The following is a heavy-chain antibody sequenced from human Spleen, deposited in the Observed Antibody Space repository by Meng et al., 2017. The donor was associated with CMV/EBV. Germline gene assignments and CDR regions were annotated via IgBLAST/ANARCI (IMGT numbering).Heavy chain of an antibody. CDR1: GYY. CDR2: INPNSGGT. CDR3: ASHQGGYCSSTSCYTCCAFDI. D-gene: IGHD2-2*02. Sequence: GYYMHWVRQAPGQGLEWMGWINPNSGGTNYAQKFQGRVTMTRDTSISTAYMELSRLRSDDTAVYYCASHQGGYCSSTSCYTCCAFDIWGQGTMVTVSS. V-gene: IGHV1-2*02. J-gene: IGHJ3*02.